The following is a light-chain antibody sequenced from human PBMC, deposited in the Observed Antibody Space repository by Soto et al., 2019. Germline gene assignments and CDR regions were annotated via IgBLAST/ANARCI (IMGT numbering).Light chain of an antibody. J-gene: IGKJ2*01. Sequence: EIVLTQSPGTLSLSPGERATLSCRASQSISRNYLAWYQQKPGQAPRVLIFGASSRATDIPDTFSGGGSGTDFTLTISRLEPEEFAIYDCQQYGTSPPYTFGQGTKLEIK. CDR2: GAS. CDR1: QSISRNY. V-gene: IGKV3-20*01. CDR3: QQYGTSPPYT.